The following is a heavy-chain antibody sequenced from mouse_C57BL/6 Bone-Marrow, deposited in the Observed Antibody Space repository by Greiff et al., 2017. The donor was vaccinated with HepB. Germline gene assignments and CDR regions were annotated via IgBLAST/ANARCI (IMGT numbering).Heavy chain of an antibody. J-gene: IGHJ2*01. Sequence: QVQLQQPGAELVRPGSSVKLSCKASGYTFTSYWMHWVKQRPIQGLEWIGNIDPSDSETHYNQKFKDKATLTVDKSSSTAYMQLSSLTSEDSAVYYCASHYGSSLDYWGQGTTLTVSS. CDR2: IDPSDSET. V-gene: IGHV1-52*01. D-gene: IGHD1-1*01. CDR3: ASHYGSSLDY. CDR1: GYTFTSYW.